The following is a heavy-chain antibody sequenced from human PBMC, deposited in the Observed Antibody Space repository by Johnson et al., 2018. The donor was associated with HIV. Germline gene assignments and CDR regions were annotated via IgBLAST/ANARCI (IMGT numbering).Heavy chain of an antibody. Sequence: QVQLVESGGGVVRPGGSLRLSCAASGFTFSSYGMPWVRQAPGQGLAWVAVISYAGSNKYYADSVQARFTISRDNSKNTLYLQMNSRRAEDTAVSYCASDGIRGPYSSSWSGAFDIWGQGTMVTVSS. CDR1: GFTFSSYG. CDR3: ASDGIRGPYSSSWSGAFDI. J-gene: IGHJ3*02. D-gene: IGHD6-13*01. V-gene: IGHV3-30*03. CDR2: ISYAGSNK.